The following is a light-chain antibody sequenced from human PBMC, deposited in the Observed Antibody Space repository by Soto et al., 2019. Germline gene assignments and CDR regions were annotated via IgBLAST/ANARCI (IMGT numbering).Light chain of an antibody. J-gene: IGKJ2*01. V-gene: IGKV3-20*01. CDR3: QQYGISQNI. CDR2: GAS. Sequence: ETVMTQSPGTLSLSPGERATLSCRASQSVSSGYLAWYQQKPGQAPRLLIFGASNRATGIPDRFTGSGSGTDFTLTISRLEPEDFAVYYCQQYGISQNIIVPGTKLEIK. CDR1: QSVSSGY.